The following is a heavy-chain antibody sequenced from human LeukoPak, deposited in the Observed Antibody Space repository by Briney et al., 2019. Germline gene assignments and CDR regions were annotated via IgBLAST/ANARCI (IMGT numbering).Heavy chain of an antibody. CDR3: ASGDARSYYYYMDV. CDR2: ISSSSSYI. CDR1: GFTFATYA. V-gene: IGHV3-21*01. Sequence: PGGSLRLSCAASGFTFATYAMTWVRQAPGKGLEWVSSISSSSSYIYYADSVKGRFTISRDNAKNSLYLQMNSLRAEDTAVYYCASGDARSYYYYMDVWGKGTTVTVSS. D-gene: IGHD7-27*01. J-gene: IGHJ6*03.